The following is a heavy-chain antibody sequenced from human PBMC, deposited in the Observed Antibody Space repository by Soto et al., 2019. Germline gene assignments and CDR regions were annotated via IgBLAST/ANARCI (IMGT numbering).Heavy chain of an antibody. J-gene: IGHJ5*02. D-gene: IGHD4-4*01. Sequence: GSLILSFTASGFTFSDSWMTWVRQAPGKGLEWVARIKPDESEKKYADSVKGRFSISRDNAKNSMYLQMDSLRGEDTAVYYCVRGGSNYASWGQGTLVTVYS. CDR1: GFTFSDSW. V-gene: IGHV3-7*01. CDR2: IKPDESEK. CDR3: VRGGSNYAS.